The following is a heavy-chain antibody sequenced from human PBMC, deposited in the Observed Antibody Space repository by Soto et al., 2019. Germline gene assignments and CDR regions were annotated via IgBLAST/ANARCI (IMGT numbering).Heavy chain of an antibody. Sequence: QVQMVESGGGVVQPGRSLRLSCAASGFSFENYGMHWVRQAPVRGLEWVAIIWYDGSLQYYAAAVKCRFTISRDNSKNTLYLEMNSLRAEDTAVYYCANLWGDGYNLGQDYNGMDVWGQGTTVIVSS. CDR1: GFSFENYG. V-gene: IGHV3-33*06. CDR2: IWYDGSLQ. CDR3: ANLWGDGYNLGQDYNGMDV. J-gene: IGHJ6*02. D-gene: IGHD5-12*01.